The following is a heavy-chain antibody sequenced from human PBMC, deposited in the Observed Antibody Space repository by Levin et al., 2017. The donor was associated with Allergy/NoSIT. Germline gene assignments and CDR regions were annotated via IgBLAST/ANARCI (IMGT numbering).Heavy chain of an antibody. CDR3: SKAFGNSYGYWDY. CDR1: EFPSSNYA. CDR2: IRANGDST. V-gene: IGHV3-23*01. Sequence: ASVKVSCAASEFPSSNYAMSWVRQAPGKGLEWVSTIRANGDSTYYADSVKGRFTLSRDSSKNTLYLQMNSLRAEDTAVYYCSKAFGNSYGYWDYWGQGTLVTVSS. D-gene: IGHD5-18*01. J-gene: IGHJ4*02.